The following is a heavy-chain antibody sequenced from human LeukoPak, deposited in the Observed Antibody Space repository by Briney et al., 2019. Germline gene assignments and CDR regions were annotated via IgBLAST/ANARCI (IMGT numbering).Heavy chain of an antibody. J-gene: IGHJ5*02. Sequence: PSETLSLTCTVSGGSISSYYWSWIRQPPGKGLEWTGYIYYSGSTSYNPSLKSRVTISVDTSKNQFSLKLSSVTAADTAVYYCAREGYYGSGSYNWFDPWGQGTLVTVSS. D-gene: IGHD3-10*01. CDR3: AREGYYGSGSYNWFDP. CDR1: GGSISSYY. V-gene: IGHV4-59*01. CDR2: IYYSGST.